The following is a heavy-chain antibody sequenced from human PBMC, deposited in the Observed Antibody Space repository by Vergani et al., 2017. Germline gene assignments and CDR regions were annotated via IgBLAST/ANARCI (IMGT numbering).Heavy chain of an antibody. V-gene: IGHV3-23*01. CDR3: AKDDLAVAGTIDAFDI. CDR2: ISGSGGST. CDR1: GFTFSSYA. J-gene: IGHJ3*02. Sequence: EVQLLESGGGLVQPGGSLRLSCAASGFTFSSYAMSWVRQAPGKGLEWVSAISGSGGSTYYADSVKGRFTISRDNSKNTLYLQMNSLRAEDTAVYYCAKDDLAVAGTIDAFDIWGQGTMVTVSS. D-gene: IGHD6-19*01.